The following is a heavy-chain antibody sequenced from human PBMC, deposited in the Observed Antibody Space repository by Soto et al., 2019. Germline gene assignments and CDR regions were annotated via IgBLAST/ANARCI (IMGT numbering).Heavy chain of an antibody. CDR1: GFTFSNYA. CDR2: IWYDGSNK. CDR3: ARDLSGPLDY. J-gene: IGHJ4*02. Sequence: GGSLRLSCAASGFTFSNYALHWVRQAPGKGLEWVAAIWYDGSNKYYADSVKGRFTISRDNSKNMLYLQMNSLRGEDTAIYYCARDLSGPLDYWGQGALVTVS. D-gene: IGHD3-16*02. V-gene: IGHV3-33*01.